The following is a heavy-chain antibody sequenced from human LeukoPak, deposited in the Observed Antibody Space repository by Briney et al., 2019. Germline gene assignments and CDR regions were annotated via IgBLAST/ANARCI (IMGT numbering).Heavy chain of an antibody. CDR2: IRGSGGST. J-gene: IGHJ4*02. V-gene: IGHV3-23*01. CDR1: GFTLNTYA. D-gene: IGHD5-18*01. CDR3: AKGESGMVPFDY. Sequence: GGSLRLLCTASGFTLNTYAMRWVRQAPGEGLESVGDIRGSGGSTYYAHSVKGPLPIPRDNSQNTLYLQMKSLRAEDTAVYYCAKGESGMVPFDYWGQGTLVSVSS.